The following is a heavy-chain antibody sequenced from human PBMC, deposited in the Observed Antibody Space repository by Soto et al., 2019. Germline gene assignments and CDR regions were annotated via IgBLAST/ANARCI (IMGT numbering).Heavy chain of an antibody. Sequence: SVEVSCKASGGTFSSYAISWVRQARGQGLEWMGGIIPIFGTANYAQKFQGRVTITADESTRTAYMELSSQRSEDTAVYYCARAHTSGGVIAEYYYYGMDVWGEGTTVTVPS. CDR1: GGTFSSYA. J-gene: IGHJ6*04. V-gene: IGHV1-69*13. CDR3: ARAHTSGGVIAEYYYYGMDV. CDR2: IIPIFGTA. D-gene: IGHD3-16*02.